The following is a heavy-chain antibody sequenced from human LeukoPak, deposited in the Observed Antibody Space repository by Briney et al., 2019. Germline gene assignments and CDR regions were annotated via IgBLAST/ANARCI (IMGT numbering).Heavy chain of an antibody. CDR2: INSDGSRT. V-gene: IGHV3-74*01. CDR3: ARPGPYSSGWYQDFDY. Sequence: GGSLRLPCAASGFTLSNYWIHWVRQAPGKGLVWVAYINSDGSRTSYADSVKGRFTISRDNAKNTVHLLMNSLRVEDTAVYYCARPGPYSSGWYQDFDYWGQGTLVTVSS. CDR1: GFTLSNYW. J-gene: IGHJ4*02. D-gene: IGHD6-19*01.